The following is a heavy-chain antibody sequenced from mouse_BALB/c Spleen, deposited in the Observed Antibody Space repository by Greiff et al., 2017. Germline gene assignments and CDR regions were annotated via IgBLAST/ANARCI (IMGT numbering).Heavy chain of an antibody. CDR3: VREGDGYDGPYAMDY. D-gene: IGHD2-2*01. Sequence: GGGLVQPKGSLKLSCAASGFTFNTYAMHWVCQAPGKGLEWVARIRSKSNNYATYYADSVKDRFTISRDDSQSMLYLQMNNLKTEDTAMYYCVREGDGYDGPYAMDYWGQGTSVTVSS. CDR2: IRSKSNNYAT. J-gene: IGHJ4*01. V-gene: IGHV10-3*03. CDR1: GFTFNTYA.